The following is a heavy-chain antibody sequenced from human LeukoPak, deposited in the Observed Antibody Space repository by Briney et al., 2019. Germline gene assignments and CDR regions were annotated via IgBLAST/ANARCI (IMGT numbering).Heavy chain of an antibody. CDR3: ARDRGYYGSGSYYGGYYFDY. D-gene: IGHD3-10*01. Sequence: SGGSLRLSCAASGFTFSDYYMSWIRQAPGKGLEWVSYISSSGSTIYYADSVKGRFTISRDNAKNSLYLQMNSLRAEDTAVYYCARDRGYYGSGSYYGGYYFDYWGQGTLVTVSS. V-gene: IGHV3-11*04. J-gene: IGHJ4*02. CDR1: GFTFSDYY. CDR2: ISSSGSTI.